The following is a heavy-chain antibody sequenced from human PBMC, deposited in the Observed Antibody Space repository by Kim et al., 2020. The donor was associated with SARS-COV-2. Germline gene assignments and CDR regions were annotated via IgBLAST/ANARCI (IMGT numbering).Heavy chain of an antibody. CDR1: GFTVSSNY. CDR3: AREGLVVVAATGNERDYYYYGMDV. Sequence: GGSLRLSCAASGFTVSSNYMSWVRQAPGKGLEWVSVIYSGGSTYYADSVKGRFTISRDNSKNTLYLQMNSLRAEDTAVYYCAREGLVVVAATGNERDYYYYGMDVWGQGTTVTVSS. J-gene: IGHJ6*02. D-gene: IGHD2-15*01. CDR2: IYSGGST. V-gene: IGHV3-53*01.